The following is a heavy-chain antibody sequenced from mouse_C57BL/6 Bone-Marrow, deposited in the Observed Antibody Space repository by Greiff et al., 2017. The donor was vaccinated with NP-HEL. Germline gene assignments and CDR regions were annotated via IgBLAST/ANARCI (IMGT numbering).Heavy chain of an antibody. CDR3: ARDGLRRAFYFDY. J-gene: IGHJ2*01. CDR2: ISDGGSYT. Sequence: EVQVVESGGGLVKPGGSLKLSCAASGFTLSSYAMSWVRQTPEKRLEWVATISDGGSYTYYPDNVKGRFTISRDNAKNNLYLQMSHLKSEDTAMYYCARDGLRRAFYFDYWGQGTTLTVSS. CDR1: GFTLSSYA. D-gene: IGHD2-4*01. V-gene: IGHV5-4*01.